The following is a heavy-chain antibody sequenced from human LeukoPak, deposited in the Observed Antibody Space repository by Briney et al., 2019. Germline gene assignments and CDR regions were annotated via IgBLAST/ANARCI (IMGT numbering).Heavy chain of an antibody. J-gene: IGHJ4*02. CDR1: GFTFGDYA. D-gene: IGHD1-1*01. Sequence: AGGSLRLSCTASGFTFGDYAMSWIRQAPGKGLEWVGFIRSKAYGETADYAASVKGRFTISRDDSKAIACLQMNSLKTEDTAVYHCTRDRGAYNLYDYWGQGTLVTVSS. CDR3: TRDRGAYNLYDY. CDR2: IRSKAYGETA. V-gene: IGHV3-49*03.